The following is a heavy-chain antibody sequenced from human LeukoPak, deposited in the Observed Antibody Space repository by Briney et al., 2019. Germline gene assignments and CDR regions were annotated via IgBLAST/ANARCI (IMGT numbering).Heavy chain of an antibody. Sequence: GGSLRLSCAASGFTFSSYSMNWVRQAPGKGLEWVSSISSSSSYIYYAGSVKGRFTISRDNAKNSLYLQMNSLRAADTAVYYCAKDPTHYRVWDDYDSTVLSYWGQGALVTVSS. CDR3: AKDPTHYRVWDDYDSTVLSY. V-gene: IGHV3-21*01. D-gene: IGHD3-22*01. CDR1: GFTFSSYS. CDR2: ISSSSSYI. J-gene: IGHJ4*02.